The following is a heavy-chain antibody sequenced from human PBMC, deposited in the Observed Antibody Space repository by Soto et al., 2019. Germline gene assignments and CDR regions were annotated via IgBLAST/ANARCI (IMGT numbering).Heavy chain of an antibody. J-gene: IGHJ4*02. V-gene: IGHV4-61*01. Sequence: NPSETLSLPCSVSGGSVSNKTYYWSWIRQPPGKRLEWIGYVYYSGTTNYNPSLQSRVTISVDQSKNQFSLRLSSVTTADTALYYCARTTAVPNTLRSRYFFDYWGQGTLVTVSS. CDR1: GGSVSNKTYY. CDR2: VYYSGTT. CDR3: ARTTAVPNTLRSRYFFDY. D-gene: IGHD4-17*01.